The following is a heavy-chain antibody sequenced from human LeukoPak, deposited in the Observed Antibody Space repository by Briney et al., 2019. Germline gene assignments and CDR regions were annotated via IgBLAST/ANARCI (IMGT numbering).Heavy chain of an antibody. CDR2: IYSGGNT. V-gene: IGHV3-66*04. Sequence: PGGSLRLSCAASGFSLSNFAMSWARQAPGKGLEWVSLIYSGGNTYYADSVKGRFTISTDNSKNTLYLQMNSLRAEDTAVYYCASQKYCTNGICYRKYYFDYWGQGTLVTVSS. D-gene: IGHD2-8*01. J-gene: IGHJ4*02. CDR1: GFSLSNFA. CDR3: ASQKYCTNGICYRKYYFDY.